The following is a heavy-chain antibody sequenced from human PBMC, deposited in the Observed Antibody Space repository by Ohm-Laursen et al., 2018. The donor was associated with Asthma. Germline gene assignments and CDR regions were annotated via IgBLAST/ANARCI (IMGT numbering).Heavy chain of an antibody. CDR3: ARDYAGANDYGDMLGMDV. CDR2: ISYDGSNK. J-gene: IGHJ6*02. D-gene: IGHD4-17*01. V-gene: IGHV3-30*03. Sequence: SLRLSCTASGFTFSSYGMHWVRQAPGKGLEWVAVISYDGSNKYYADSVKGRFTISRDNSKNTLYLQMNSLRAEDTAVYYCARDYAGANDYGDMLGMDVWGQGTTVTVSS. CDR1: GFTFSSYG.